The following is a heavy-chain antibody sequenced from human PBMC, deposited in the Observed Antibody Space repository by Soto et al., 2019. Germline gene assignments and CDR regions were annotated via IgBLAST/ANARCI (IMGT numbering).Heavy chain of an antibody. CDR1: GFTFNTYG. Sequence: GGSLRLSCTVSGFTFNTYGMHWVRQAPDKGLEWVAIIWYDGSNKYYADSVKGRFTISRDNSKSTLYLQLNSLRAEDTAIYYCAIADCTGPYSCSWPINYGLDVWGQGTTVTVSS. CDR2: IWYDGSNK. V-gene: IGHV3-33*01. D-gene: IGHD6-6*01. J-gene: IGHJ6*02. CDR3: AIADCTGPYSCSWPINYGLDV.